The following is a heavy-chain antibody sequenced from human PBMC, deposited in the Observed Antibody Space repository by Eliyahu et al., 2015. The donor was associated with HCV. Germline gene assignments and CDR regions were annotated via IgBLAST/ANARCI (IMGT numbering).Heavy chain of an antibody. V-gene: IGHV3-23*01. CDR3: AKDVADIVVVILPTRNFDY. D-gene: IGHD2-15*01. CDR1: GFAFSSYA. J-gene: IGHJ4*02. CDR2: ISGSGGST. Sequence: EVQLLESGGGLVQPGGSLRLSXAASGFAFSSYAMXWVRQAPGKGLEWVSAISGSGGSTYYADSVKGRFTISRDNSKNTMYLQMNSLRADDTAVYYCAKDVADIVVVILPTRNFDYWGQGTLVTVSS.